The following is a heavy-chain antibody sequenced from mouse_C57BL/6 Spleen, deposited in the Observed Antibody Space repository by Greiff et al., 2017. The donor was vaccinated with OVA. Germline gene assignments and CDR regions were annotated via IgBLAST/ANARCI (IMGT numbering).Heavy chain of an antibody. V-gene: IGHV1-82*01. CDR2: IYPGDGDT. J-gene: IGHJ3*01. CDR1: GYAFSSSW. CDR3: ARSGLRLFAY. Sequence: VQLQESGPELVKPGASVKISCKASGYAFSSSWMNWVKQRPGKGLEWIGRIYPGDGDTNYNGKFKGKATLTADKSSSTAYMQLSSLTSEDAAVYFCARSGLRLFAYWGQGTLVTVSA. D-gene: IGHD2-4*01.